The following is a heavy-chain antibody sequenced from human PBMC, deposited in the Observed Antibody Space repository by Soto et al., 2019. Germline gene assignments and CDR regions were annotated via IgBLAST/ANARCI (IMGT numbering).Heavy chain of an antibody. CDR3: ARQQLLPFYYALDV. V-gene: IGHV4-59*01. Sequence: SETLSLTCNVSCGSISGYYWSWIRQSPGKGLEYIGYIYYRGSTSYNSSLKSRVTMSVDTSRNQFSLKMNSVTAADTAVYYCARQQLLPFYYALDVWGQGTTVTVSS. CDR2: IYYRGST. CDR1: CGSISGYY. D-gene: IGHD1-26*01. J-gene: IGHJ6*02.